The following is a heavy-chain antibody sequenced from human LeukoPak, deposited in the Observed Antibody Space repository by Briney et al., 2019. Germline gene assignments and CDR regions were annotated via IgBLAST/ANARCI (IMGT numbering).Heavy chain of an antibody. CDR3: ARDEEGSGSYYYYFDY. CDR1: GYTFTSYG. Sequence: ASVKVSCKASGYTFTSYGISWVRQAPGQGLEWMGWISAYNGNTNYAQKLQGRVTMTTDTSTSTAYMELRSLRSDDTAVYYCARDEEGSGSYYYYFDYWGQGTLATVSS. D-gene: IGHD3-10*01. V-gene: IGHV1-18*01. CDR2: ISAYNGNT. J-gene: IGHJ4*02.